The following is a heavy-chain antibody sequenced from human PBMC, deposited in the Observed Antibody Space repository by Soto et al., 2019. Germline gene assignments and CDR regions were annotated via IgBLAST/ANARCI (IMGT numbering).Heavy chain of an antibody. V-gene: IGHV4-59*01. CDR2: IYYSGST. Sequence: SETLSLTCTVSGGSISSYYWSWIRQPPGKGLEWIGYIYYSGSTNYNPSLKSRVTISVDTSKNQFSLKLSSVTAADTAVYYCARSTAGKAARFDYWGQGTLVTVSS. D-gene: IGHD6-6*01. J-gene: IGHJ4*02. CDR3: ARSTAGKAARFDY. CDR1: GGSISSYY.